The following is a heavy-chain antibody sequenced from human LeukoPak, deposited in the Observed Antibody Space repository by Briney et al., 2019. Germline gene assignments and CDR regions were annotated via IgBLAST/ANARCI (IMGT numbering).Heavy chain of an antibody. D-gene: IGHD5-18*01. Sequence: SVKVSCKASGGTFSSYAISWVRQVPGQGLEWMGGIIPIFGTANYAQKFQGRVTIIADESTSTGYMELSSLRSEDTAVYYCASKRGYSYGLDYWGQGTLVTVSS. J-gene: IGHJ4*02. V-gene: IGHV1-69*13. CDR1: GGTFSSYA. CDR3: ASKRGYSYGLDY. CDR2: IIPIFGTA.